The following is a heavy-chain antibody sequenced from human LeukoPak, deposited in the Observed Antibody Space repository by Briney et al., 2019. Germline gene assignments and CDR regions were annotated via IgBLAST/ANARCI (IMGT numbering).Heavy chain of an antibody. V-gene: IGHV4-4*07. D-gene: IGHD6-13*01. CDR1: GGSISPYY. CDR3: ARQIASAGTAGFDF. CDR2: IHSSGST. J-gene: IGHJ4*02. Sequence: SETLSLTCTVSGGSISPYYWTWMRQPAGKGLEWIGRIHSSGSTNYNPSLNGRVTMSVDTSKGQFSLRLNSVTAADTAVYYCARQIASAGTAGFDFWGQGALVTVSS.